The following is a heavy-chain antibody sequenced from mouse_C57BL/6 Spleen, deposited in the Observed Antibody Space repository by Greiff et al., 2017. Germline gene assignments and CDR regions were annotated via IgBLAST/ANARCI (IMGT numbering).Heavy chain of an antibody. Sequence: EVKLMESEGGLVQPGSSMKLSCTASGFTFSDYYMAWVRQVPEKGLEWVANINYDGSSTYYLDSLKSRFIISRDNAKNILYLQMSSLKSEDTATYYCAREGGDGYFDVWGTGTTVTVSS. CDR2: INYDGSST. J-gene: IGHJ1*03. D-gene: IGHD3-3*01. V-gene: IGHV5-16*01. CDR3: AREGGDGYFDV. CDR1: GFTFSDYY.